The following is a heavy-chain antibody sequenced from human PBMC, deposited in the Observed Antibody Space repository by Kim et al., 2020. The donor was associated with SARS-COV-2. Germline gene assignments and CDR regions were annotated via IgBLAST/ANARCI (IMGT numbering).Heavy chain of an antibody. CDR1: GGSISSGGYY. V-gene: IGHV4-31*03. J-gene: IGHJ6*02. CDR2: IYYSGST. Sequence: SETLSLTCTVSGGSISSGGYYWSWIRQHPGKGLEWIGYIYYSGSTYYNPSLKSRVTISVDTSKNQFSLKLSSVTAADTAVYYCATYRDYYYYGMDVWGQGTTVTVSS. CDR3: ATYRDYYYYGMDV. D-gene: IGHD2-15*01.